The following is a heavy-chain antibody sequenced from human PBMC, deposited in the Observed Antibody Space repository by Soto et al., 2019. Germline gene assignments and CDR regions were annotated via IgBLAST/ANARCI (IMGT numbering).Heavy chain of an antibody. V-gene: IGHV3-53*01. CDR3: ARGDYCSGGSCYYLHYGMDV. D-gene: IGHD2-15*01. CDR1: GFTVSSNY. Sequence: PGGSLRLSCAASGFTVSSNYMSWVRQAPGKGLEWVSVIYSGGSTYYADSVKGRFTISRDNSKNTLYLQMNSLRAEDTAVYYCARGDYCSGGSCYYLHYGMDVWGQGTTVTVSS. J-gene: IGHJ6*02. CDR2: IYSGGST.